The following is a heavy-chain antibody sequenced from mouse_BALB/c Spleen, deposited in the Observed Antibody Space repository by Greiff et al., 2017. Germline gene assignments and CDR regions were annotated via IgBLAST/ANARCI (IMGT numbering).Heavy chain of an antibody. Sequence: QVQLQQSGAELMKPGASVKISCKATGYTFSSYWIEWVKQRPGHGLEWIGEILPGSGSTNYNEKFKGKATFTADTSSNTAYMQLSSLTSEDSAVYYCARRGYGNHYYAMDYWGQGTSVTVSS. CDR2: ILPGSGST. V-gene: IGHV1-9*01. D-gene: IGHD2-10*02. CDR1: GYTFSSYW. CDR3: ARRGYGNHYYAMDY. J-gene: IGHJ4*01.